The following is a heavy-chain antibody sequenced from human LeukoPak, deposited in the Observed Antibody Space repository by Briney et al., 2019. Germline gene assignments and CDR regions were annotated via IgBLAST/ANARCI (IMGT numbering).Heavy chain of an antibody. Sequence: SVKVSCKASGGTFSSYAISWVRQAPGQGLEWMGGIIPIFGTANYAQKFQGRVTISADESTSTAYMELSRLRSEDTAVYYCAKLGVGSYDGSGYIDYWGQGTLVTVSS. D-gene: IGHD3-22*01. V-gene: IGHV1-69*01. J-gene: IGHJ4*02. CDR1: GGTFSSYA. CDR3: AKLGVGSYDGSGYIDY. CDR2: IIPIFGTA.